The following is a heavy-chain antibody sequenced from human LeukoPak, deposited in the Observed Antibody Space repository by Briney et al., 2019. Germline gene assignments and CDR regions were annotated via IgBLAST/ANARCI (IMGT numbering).Heavy chain of an antibody. CDR3: AREGMVGAEGAFDI. Sequence: GRSLRLSCAASGFTFSSYTMHWVRQAPGRGLEWFAFISYDASNKYYADSVKGQFTISRDVSKHTLYLQMNSLRPEDTAVYYCAREGMVGAEGAFDIWGQGTMVTVSS. CDR1: GFTFSSYT. J-gene: IGHJ3*02. D-gene: IGHD1-26*01. CDR2: ISYDASNK. V-gene: IGHV3-30-3*01.